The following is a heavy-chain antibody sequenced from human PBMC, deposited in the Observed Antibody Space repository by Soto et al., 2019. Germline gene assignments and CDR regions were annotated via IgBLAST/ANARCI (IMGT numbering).Heavy chain of an antibody. CDR2: ISYSGSV. CDR3: ARRKTMFGLLNQSWFDP. Sequence: QVQLQESGPGLAKPSQTLSLTCIVSGASVRSDDYYWSWLRQHPGKGLEWIGYISYSGSVYYNPCHKSRVIISLGTSANQLSLWLSSVMTADTAVYYCARRKTMFGLLNQSWFDPWGQGTLVTVSS. V-gene: IGHV4-31*03. D-gene: IGHD3-3*01. J-gene: IGHJ5*02. CDR1: GASVRSDDYY.